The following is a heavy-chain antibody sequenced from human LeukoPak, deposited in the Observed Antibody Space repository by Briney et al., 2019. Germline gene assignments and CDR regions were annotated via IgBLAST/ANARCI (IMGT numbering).Heavy chain of an antibody. CDR2: IYYSGST. CDR3: ARLAGKQLWSRGGNWFDP. CDR1: GGSISSYY. Sequence: SETLSLTCTVSGGSISSYYWSWIRQPPGKGLEWIGYIYYSGSTNYNPSLKSRVTISVDTSKNQFSLKLSSVTAADTAVYYCARLAGKQLWSRGGNWFDPWGQGTLVTVSS. D-gene: IGHD5-18*01. J-gene: IGHJ5*02. V-gene: IGHV4-59*08.